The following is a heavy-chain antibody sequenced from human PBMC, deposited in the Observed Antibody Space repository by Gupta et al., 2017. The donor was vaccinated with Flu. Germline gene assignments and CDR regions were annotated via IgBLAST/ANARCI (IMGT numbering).Heavy chain of an antibody. Sequence: QVQLVESGGDLVKPGGSLRLSCAGSGFNVNDAWMNWIRQAPGKGLEWVSYISSGGGTIYYADSVKGRFTIFGDNAKNSVYLQMNSLRVEDTAVYYCARGDNYGYGDYWGQGTLVTVSS. V-gene: IGHV3-11*01. J-gene: IGHJ4*02. D-gene: IGHD5-18*01. CDR1: GFNVNDAW. CDR3: ARGDNYGYGDY. CDR2: ISSGGGTI.